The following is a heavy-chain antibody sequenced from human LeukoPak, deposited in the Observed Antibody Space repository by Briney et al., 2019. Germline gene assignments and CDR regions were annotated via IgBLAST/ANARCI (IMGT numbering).Heavy chain of an antibody. CDR3: ARDPRVVPAAMEFDY. CDR2: INPSGGST. CDR1: GYTFTSYY. V-gene: IGHV1-46*01. J-gene: IGHJ4*02. D-gene: IGHD2-2*01. Sequence: GASVKVSCKASGYTFTSYYMHWVRQAPGQGLEWMGIINPSGGSTSYAQKFQGRVTMTRDTSTSTVYMELSSLRSDDTAVYYCARDPRVVPAAMEFDYWGQGTLVTVSS.